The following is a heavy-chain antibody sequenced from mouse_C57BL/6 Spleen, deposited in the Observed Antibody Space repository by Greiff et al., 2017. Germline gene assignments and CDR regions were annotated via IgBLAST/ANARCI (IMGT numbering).Heavy chain of an antibody. J-gene: IGHJ2*01. Sequence: VQLQQPGAELVKPGASVKLSCKASGYTFTSYWMHWVKQRPGQGLEWIGMIHPNSGSTNYNEKFKSKATLTVDKSSSTAYMQLSSLTSEDSAVYYCARREMGGGFDYWGQGTTLTVSS. V-gene: IGHV1-64*01. CDR3: ARREMGGGFDY. D-gene: IGHD2-3*01. CDR2: IHPNSGST. CDR1: GYTFTSYW.